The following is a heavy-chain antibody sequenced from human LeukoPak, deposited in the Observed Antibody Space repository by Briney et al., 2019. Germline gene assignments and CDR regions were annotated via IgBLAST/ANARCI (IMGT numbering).Heavy chain of an antibody. J-gene: IGHJ4*02. CDR1: GFTFSSYA. CDR3: AKGPQTYYDFWSGYSHYYFDY. CDR2: ISGSGGSR. Sequence: GGSLRLSCAASGFTFSSYAMSWVRQAPGKGLEWVSAISGSGGSRYYADSVKGRFTISRDNSKNTLYLQMNSLRAEDTAVYYCAKGPQTYYDFWSGYSHYYFDYWGQGTLVTVSS. D-gene: IGHD3-3*01. V-gene: IGHV3-23*01.